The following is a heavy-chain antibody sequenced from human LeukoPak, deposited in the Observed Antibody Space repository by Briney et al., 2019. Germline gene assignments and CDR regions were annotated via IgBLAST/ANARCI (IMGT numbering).Heavy chain of an antibody. V-gene: IGHV7-4-1*02. CDR3: ARERGDRDTFDI. CDR1: GYPFSNYA. Sequence: ASVKVSCKASGYPFSNYAINWVRQAPGQGLERMGWINTNTGNPMYAQGFTGRLVFSLDTSVSTAYLQISSLKAEDTAVYYCARERGDRDTFDIWGQGTMVTVSS. J-gene: IGHJ3*02. CDR2: INTNTGNP. D-gene: IGHD7-27*01.